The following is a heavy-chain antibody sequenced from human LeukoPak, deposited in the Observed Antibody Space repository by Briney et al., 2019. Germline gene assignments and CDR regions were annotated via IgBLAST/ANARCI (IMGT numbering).Heavy chain of an antibody. CDR1: GGSISSYY. Sequence: SETLSLTCTVSGGSISSYYWSWIRQPAGKGLEWIGRIYTSGSTNYNPSLKSRVTMSVDTSKNQFSLKLSSVTAADTAVCYCARQYCTNGVCSLDYWGQGTLVTVSS. V-gene: IGHV4-4*07. CDR2: IYTSGST. CDR3: ARQYCTNGVCSLDY. J-gene: IGHJ4*02. D-gene: IGHD2-8*01.